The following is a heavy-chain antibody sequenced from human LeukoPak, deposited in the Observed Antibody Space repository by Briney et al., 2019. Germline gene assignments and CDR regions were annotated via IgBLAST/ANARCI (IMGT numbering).Heavy chain of an antibody. D-gene: IGHD5-18*01. CDR2: IIPIFGTA. V-gene: IGHV1-69*05. J-gene: IGHJ4*02. Sequence: SVKVSCKASGGTFSSYAISWVRQAPGQGHEWMGGIIPIFGTANYAQKFQGRVTITTDESTSTAYMELSSLRSEDTAVYYCARGGYTAMVLFYYWGQGTLVSVSS. CDR1: GGTFSSYA. CDR3: ARGGYTAMVLFYY.